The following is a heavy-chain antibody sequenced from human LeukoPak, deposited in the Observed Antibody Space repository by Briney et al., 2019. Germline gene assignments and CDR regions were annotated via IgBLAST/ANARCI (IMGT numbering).Heavy chain of an antibody. J-gene: IGHJ3*02. Sequence: GGSLRLSCAASGFTFSSYSMNWVRQAPGKGLEWVSSISSSSSYIYYADSVKGRFTISRDNAKNTLYLQMNSLRAEDTAVYYCAKDRSIAAGDDAFDIWGQGTMVTVSS. CDR3: AKDRSIAAGDDAFDI. CDR1: GFTFSSYS. D-gene: IGHD6-13*01. CDR2: ISSSSSYI. V-gene: IGHV3-21*04.